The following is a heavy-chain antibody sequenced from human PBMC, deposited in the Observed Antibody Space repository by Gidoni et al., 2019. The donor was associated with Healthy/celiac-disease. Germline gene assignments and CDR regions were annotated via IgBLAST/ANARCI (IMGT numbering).Heavy chain of an antibody. D-gene: IGHD6-19*01. V-gene: IGHV3-9*01. J-gene: IGHJ4*02. CDR1: GFTFDDYA. CDR3: AKGPSSGWDDPYFDY. Sequence: EVQLVESGGGLVQPGRSLRLSCAASGFTFDDYAMHWVRQAPGKGLEWVSGISWNSGSIGYADSVKGRFTISRDNAKNSLYLQMNSLRAEDTALYYCAKGPSSGWDDPYFDYWGQGTLVTVSS. CDR2: ISWNSGSI.